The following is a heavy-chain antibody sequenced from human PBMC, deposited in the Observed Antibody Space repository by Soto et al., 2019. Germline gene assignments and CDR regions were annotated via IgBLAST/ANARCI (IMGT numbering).Heavy chain of an antibody. Sequence: GASVKVSCKASGYTFTSYAMHWVRQAPGQRLEWMGWINAGNGNTKYSQKFQGRVTITRDTSASTAYMELSSLRSEDTAVYYCAREFNILTGYYNYGRYYGMDVWGQGTTVTVSS. D-gene: IGHD3-9*01. V-gene: IGHV1-3*01. CDR2: INAGNGNT. J-gene: IGHJ6*02. CDR1: GYTFTSYA. CDR3: AREFNILTGYYNYGRYYGMDV.